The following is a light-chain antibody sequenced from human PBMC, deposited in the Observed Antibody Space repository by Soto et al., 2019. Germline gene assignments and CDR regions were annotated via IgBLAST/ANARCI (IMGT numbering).Light chain of an antibody. CDR3: VAWDDSLNGHVA. J-gene: IGLJ2*01. CDR1: SSNIGAGYD. Sequence: QSVLTQPPSVSGAPGQRVTISCTGSSSNIGAGYDVHWYQQLPGTAPKLLIYGNSNRPSGVPDRFSGSKSGTSASLAITGLQAEDEADYYCVAWDDSLNGHVAFGGGTQLTVL. V-gene: IGLV1-40*01. CDR2: GNS.